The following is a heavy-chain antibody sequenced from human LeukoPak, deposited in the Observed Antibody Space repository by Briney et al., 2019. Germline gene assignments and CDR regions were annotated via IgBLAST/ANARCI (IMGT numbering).Heavy chain of an antibody. CDR2: INHSGST. CDR1: GGSFSGYY. Sequence: SETLSLTYAVYGGSFSGYYWSWIRQPPGKGLEWIGEINHSGSTNYNPSLKSRVTISVDTSKNQFSLKLSSVTAADTAVYYCARVIQLWSGGADYWGQGTLVTVSS. D-gene: IGHD5-18*01. V-gene: IGHV4-34*01. J-gene: IGHJ4*02. CDR3: ARVIQLWSGGADY.